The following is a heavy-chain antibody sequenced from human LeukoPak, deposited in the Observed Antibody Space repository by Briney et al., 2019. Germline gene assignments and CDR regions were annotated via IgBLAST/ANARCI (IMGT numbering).Heavy chain of an antibody. Sequence: GRSLRLSCAASGFTFSGYSMNWVRQAPGKGLEWVSSISSSSNYIYYADSVKGRFTISRDNAKNSLYLQMNSLRAEDTAVYYCARARTGDYFGYWGQGTLVTVSS. V-gene: IGHV3-21*01. D-gene: IGHD3/OR15-3a*01. CDR1: GFTFSGYS. CDR3: ARARTGDYFGY. J-gene: IGHJ4*02. CDR2: ISSSSNYI.